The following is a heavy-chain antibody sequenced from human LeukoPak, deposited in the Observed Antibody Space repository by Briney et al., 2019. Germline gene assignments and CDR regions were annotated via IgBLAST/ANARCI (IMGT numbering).Heavy chain of an antibody. D-gene: IGHD1-26*01. CDR2: INPNSGGT. J-gene: IGHJ4*02. V-gene: IGHV1-2*02. Sequence: ASVKVSCKASGYTFTGNYMYWVRQAPGQGLEWMGWINPNSGGTNYAQKFQGRGTTTRDTSISTAYLELIRLTSDDTAVYYCARDGLGQVSYSGSYYCDYWGQGTLVTVSS. CDR1: GYTFTGNY. CDR3: ARDGLGQVSYSGSYYCDY.